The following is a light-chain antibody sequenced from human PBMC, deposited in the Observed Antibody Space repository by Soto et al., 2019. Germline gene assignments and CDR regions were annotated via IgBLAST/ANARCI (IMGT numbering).Light chain of an antibody. CDR3: AAWDDSLIGGG. CDR1: SSNIGSNY. Sequence: QSVLTQPPSASGTPGQRVTISCSGSSSNIGSNYVYWYQQLPGTAPKLLIYRNNQRPSGVPDRFSGSKSGTSASLAISGLRSEDEADYYCAAWDDSLIGGGCGGGTKVTVL. CDR2: RNN. J-gene: IGLJ3*02. V-gene: IGLV1-47*01.